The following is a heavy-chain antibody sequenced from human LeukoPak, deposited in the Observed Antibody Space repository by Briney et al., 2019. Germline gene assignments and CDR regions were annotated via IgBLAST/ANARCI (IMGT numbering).Heavy chain of an antibody. CDR2: MNPNSGNT. D-gene: IGHD4-17*01. Sequence: GASVKVSCKASGYTFTSYDINWVRQATGQGLEWMGWMNPNSGNTGYAQKFQGRVTMTKDTSTSTVYMELSSLRSGDTAVFYCARDAVTSVTTSPYYFDYWGQGTLVTVSS. J-gene: IGHJ4*02. V-gene: IGHV1-8*02. CDR1: GYTFTSYD. CDR3: ARDAVTSVTTSPYYFDY.